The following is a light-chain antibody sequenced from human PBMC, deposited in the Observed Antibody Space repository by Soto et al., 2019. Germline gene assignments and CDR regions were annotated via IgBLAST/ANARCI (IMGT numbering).Light chain of an antibody. J-gene: IGLJ3*02. CDR1: SSDVGSYNL. CDR2: EGT. V-gene: IGLV2-23*01. CDR3: CSYSPTTTVM. Sequence: QSVLTQPGSVSGSPGQSVTISCTGTSSDVGSYNLVSWYQQHPGKAPKLMIYEGTKRPSGVSNRFSGSKSGNTASLTISGLQAEDDADYYCCSYSPTTTVMFGGGTKLTVL.